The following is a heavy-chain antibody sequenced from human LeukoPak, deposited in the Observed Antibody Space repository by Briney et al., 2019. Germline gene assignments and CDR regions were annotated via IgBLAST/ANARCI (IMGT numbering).Heavy chain of an antibody. D-gene: IGHD3-22*01. Sequence: KPSETLSLTCSVSGDSIGRSDSYWDWIRQPPGKGLEWIGTLYYTGRTYYSPSLKSRVTMSVDTSNNQFSLNLRSVTAADTAVYYCARRRYYDGSGYLEWGQGTLLSVSS. J-gene: IGHJ1*01. V-gene: IGHV4-39*01. CDR1: GDSIGRSDSY. CDR3: ARRRYYDGSGYLE. CDR2: LYYTGRT.